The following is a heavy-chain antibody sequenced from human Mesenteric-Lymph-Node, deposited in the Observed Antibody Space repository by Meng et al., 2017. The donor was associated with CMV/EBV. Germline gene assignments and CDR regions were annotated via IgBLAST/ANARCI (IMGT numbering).Heavy chain of an antibody. CDR2: IREDGSEK. V-gene: IGHV3-7*01. Sequence: ETLSLTCTVSGGSVSSGSYYWSWIRQPPGKGLEWVANIREDGSEKYYVESLKGRFTISRDNAKNSLSLQLNSLRVEDTAVYYCARGKVYFDYWGQGTLVTVSS. J-gene: IGHJ4*02. CDR3: ARGKVYFDY. CDR1: GGSVSSGSYY.